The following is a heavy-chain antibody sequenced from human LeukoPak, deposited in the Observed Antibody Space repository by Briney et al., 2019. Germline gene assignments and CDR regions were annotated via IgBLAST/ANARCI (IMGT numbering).Heavy chain of an antibody. Sequence: GGSLRLSCAASGFTFSSYWMSWVRQAPGKGLEWVANIKQDGSEKYYVDSVKGRFTISRDNAKNSLYLQMNSLRAEGTAVYYCARALRTTAGLHFDYWGQGTLVTVSS. CDR3: ARALRTTAGLHFDY. CDR2: IKQDGSEK. J-gene: IGHJ4*02. V-gene: IGHV3-7*01. D-gene: IGHD6-19*01. CDR1: GFTFSSYW.